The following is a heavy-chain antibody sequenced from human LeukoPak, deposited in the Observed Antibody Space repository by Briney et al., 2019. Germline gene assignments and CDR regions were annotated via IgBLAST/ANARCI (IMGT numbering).Heavy chain of an antibody. Sequence: ASVKVSCKASGYTFTGYYMHWVRQAPGQGLEWVGWINPNSGGTNYAQKFQGRVTMTRDTSISTAYMELSRLRSDDTAVYYCARVNARSPGIAVAGTDYWGQGTLVTVSS. V-gene: IGHV1-2*02. CDR1: GYTFTGYY. D-gene: IGHD6-19*01. CDR2: INPNSGGT. CDR3: ARVNARSPGIAVAGTDY. J-gene: IGHJ4*02.